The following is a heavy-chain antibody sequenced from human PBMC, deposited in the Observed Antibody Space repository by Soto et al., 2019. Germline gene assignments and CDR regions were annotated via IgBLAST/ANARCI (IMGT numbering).Heavy chain of an antibody. Sequence: QVQLVESGGGVVQPGRSLRLSCAASGFTFSSYGMHWVRQAPGTGLEWVDVISYDGSNKYYAASVKGRFTISRYNSKNTLSLQMNSLSAENTAMYYCAKDADYYASGQGLFAFDICCRGTICAVSS. CDR3: AKDADYYASGQGLFAFDI. D-gene: IGHD3-10*01. CDR2: ISYDGSNK. CDR1: GFTFSSYG. J-gene: IGHJ3*02. V-gene: IGHV3-30*18.